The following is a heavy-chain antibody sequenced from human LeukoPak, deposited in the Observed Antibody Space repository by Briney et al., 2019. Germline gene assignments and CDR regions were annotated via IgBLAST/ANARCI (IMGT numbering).Heavy chain of an antibody. J-gene: IGHJ4*02. V-gene: IGHV4-31*03. Sequence: SETLSLTCTVSGGSISSGGYYWSWIRQHPGKGLEWIGCIYFSGSTYYNPSLKSRVTILVDTSKNQFSLQLSSVTAADTAVYYCARDYYGGNPGYYFDHWGQGTLVTVSS. D-gene: IGHD4-23*01. CDR3: ARDYYGGNPGYYFDH. CDR2: IYFSGST. CDR1: GGSISSGGYY.